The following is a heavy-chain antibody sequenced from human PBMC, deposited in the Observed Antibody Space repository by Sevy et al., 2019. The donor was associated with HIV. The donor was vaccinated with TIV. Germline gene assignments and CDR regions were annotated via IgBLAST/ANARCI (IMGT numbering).Heavy chain of an antibody. D-gene: IGHD2-2*01. Sequence: GGSLRLSCAASGFTFSDYYMSWIRQAPGKGLEWVSYISSSGSTIYYADSVKGRFTISRDNAKNSLYLQMNSLRAEDTAVYYCARDGGYCSSTSCYDTIFYYYYGMDVWGQWTTVTVSS. J-gene: IGHJ6*02. CDR3: ARDGGYCSSTSCYDTIFYYYYGMDV. CDR2: ISSSGSTI. V-gene: IGHV3-11*01. CDR1: GFTFSDYY.